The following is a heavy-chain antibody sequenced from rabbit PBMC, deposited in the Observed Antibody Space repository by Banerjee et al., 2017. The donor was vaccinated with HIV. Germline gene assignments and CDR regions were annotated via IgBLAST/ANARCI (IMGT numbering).Heavy chain of an antibody. Sequence: QEQLEESGGGLVQPGGSLTLTCKASGFDFSNNAMCWVRQAPGKGLEWIASIDTGDGSTYYASWAKGRFTISKTSPTTVTLQMTSLTVADTATYFCARDLAGVIGWNFNLWGPGTLVTVS. J-gene: IGHJ4*01. CDR2: IDTGDGST. V-gene: IGHV1S47*01. CDR1: GFDFSNNA. CDR3: ARDLAGVIGWNFNL. D-gene: IGHD4-1*01.